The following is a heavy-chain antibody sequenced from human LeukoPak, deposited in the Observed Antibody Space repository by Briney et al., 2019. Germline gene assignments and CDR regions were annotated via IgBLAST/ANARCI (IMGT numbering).Heavy chain of an antibody. CDR1: GGSVSSGSYY. CDR3: AREGHEYYFDY. V-gene: IGHV4-61*01. Sequence: SETLSLTCTVSGGSVSSGSYYWTWIRQPPGKGLEWIGYIYYSGSTNYNPSLKSRVTISVDTSKNQFSLKLSSVTAADTAVYYCAREGHEYYFDYWGQGTLVTVSS. J-gene: IGHJ4*02. CDR2: IYYSGST.